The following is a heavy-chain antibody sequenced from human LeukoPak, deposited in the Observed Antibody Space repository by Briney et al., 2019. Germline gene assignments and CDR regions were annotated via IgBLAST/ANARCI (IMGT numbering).Heavy chain of an antibody. D-gene: IGHD3-16*02. CDR3: ARGLGYYDYVWGSYRSDWFDP. Sequence: ASVKVSCKASGYTFTSYDINWVRQATGQGLEWMGWMNPNSGNTGYAQKFQGRVTMTRNTSISTAYMELSSLRSEDTAVYYCARGLGYYDYVWGSYRSDWFDPWGQGTLVTVSS. V-gene: IGHV1-8*01. CDR2: MNPNSGNT. CDR1: GYTFTSYD. J-gene: IGHJ5*02.